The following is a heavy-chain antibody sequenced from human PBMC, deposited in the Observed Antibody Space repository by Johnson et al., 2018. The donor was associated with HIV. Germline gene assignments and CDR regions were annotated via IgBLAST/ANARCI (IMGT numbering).Heavy chain of an antibody. Sequence: VQLVESGGGVVQPGRSLRLSCAASGFTFSSYGMHWVRQAPGKGLEWVAVIWYDGSNKYYADSVKGRFTISRDNSKNTLYLQMNSLRAEDTAVYYCAKVLTPLRFGAFDIWGQGTMVTVSS. J-gene: IGHJ3*02. CDR1: GFTFSSYG. V-gene: IGHV3-33*06. CDR3: AKVLTPLRFGAFDI. CDR2: IWYDGSNK. D-gene: IGHD5/OR15-5a*01.